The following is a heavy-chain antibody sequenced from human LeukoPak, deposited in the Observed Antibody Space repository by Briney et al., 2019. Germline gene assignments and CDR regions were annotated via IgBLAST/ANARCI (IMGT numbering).Heavy chain of an antibody. CDR2: IYTSGST. D-gene: IGHD3-9*01. Sequence: SSETLSLTCTVSGGSISSYYWSWIRQPAGKGLEWIGRIYTSGSTNYNPSLRSRVTMSVDTSKNQFSLKLNSVTAADTAVYYCARDYDVLTAYPPTXLFDXWXXXTLVTVS. V-gene: IGHV4-4*07. J-gene: IGHJ5*01. CDR3: ARDYDVLTAYPPTXLFDX. CDR1: GGSISSYY.